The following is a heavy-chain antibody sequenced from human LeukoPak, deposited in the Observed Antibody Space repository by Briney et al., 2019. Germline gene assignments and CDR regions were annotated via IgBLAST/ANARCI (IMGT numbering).Heavy chain of an antibody. D-gene: IGHD3-10*01. Sequence: SQTLSLTCTVSGGSISSGTYYWSWIRQPPGKGLEWIGYIYHSGSSYYNPSLKSRVTISVDRSKNQFSLKLSSVTAADTAVYYCARDNSAVDGDEGWFDPWGQGTLVTVSS. V-gene: IGHV4-30-2*01. CDR2: IYHSGSS. J-gene: IGHJ5*02. CDR3: ARDNSAVDGDEGWFDP. CDR1: GGSISSGTYY.